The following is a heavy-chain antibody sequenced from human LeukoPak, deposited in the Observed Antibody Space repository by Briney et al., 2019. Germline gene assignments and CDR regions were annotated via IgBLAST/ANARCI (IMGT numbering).Heavy chain of an antibody. CDR3: ARDLGYIVVIPAADY. D-gene: IGHD2-2*01. V-gene: IGHV1-18*01. J-gene: IGHJ4*02. Sequence: APVKVSSTASGYTFTSYGINWVRQAPGQGLEWMGWISAYNGNTNYAQKLQGRVTMTTDTSTSTAYMELRSLRSDDTAVYYCARDLGYIVVIPAADYWGQGALVTVSS. CDR2: ISAYNGNT. CDR1: GYTFTSYG.